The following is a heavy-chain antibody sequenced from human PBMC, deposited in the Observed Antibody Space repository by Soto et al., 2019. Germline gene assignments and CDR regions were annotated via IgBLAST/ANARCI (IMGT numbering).Heavy chain of an antibody. CDR1: GFTFSSYA. CDR2: ISYDGSNK. V-gene: IGHV3-30-3*01. Sequence: GGSLRLSCAASGFTFSSYAMHWVRQAPGKGLEWVAVISYDGSNKYYADSVKGRFTISRDNSKNTLYLQMNSLRAEDTAVYYCARVTGGSSSLYYYYGMDVWGQGTTVT. D-gene: IGHD6-6*01. CDR3: ARVTGGSSSLYYYYGMDV. J-gene: IGHJ6*02.